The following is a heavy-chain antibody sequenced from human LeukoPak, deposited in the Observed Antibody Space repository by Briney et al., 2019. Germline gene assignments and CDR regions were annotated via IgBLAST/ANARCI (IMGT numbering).Heavy chain of an antibody. CDR2: ISYDGSNK. Sequence: PGGFLRLSCAASGFTFSSYGMHWVRQAPGKGLEWVAVISYDGSNKYYADSVKGRFTISRDNSKNTLYLQMNSLRAEDTAVYYCAKIGWVASLSAWGQGTLVTVSS. D-gene: IGHD5-12*01. CDR1: GFTFSSYG. CDR3: AKIGWVASLSA. V-gene: IGHV3-30*18. J-gene: IGHJ5*02.